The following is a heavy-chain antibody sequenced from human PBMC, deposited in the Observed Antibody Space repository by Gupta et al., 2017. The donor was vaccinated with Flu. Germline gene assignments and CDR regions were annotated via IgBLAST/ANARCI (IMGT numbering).Heavy chain of an antibody. CDR3: AESEASGNYDFDY. V-gene: IGHV3-23*01. J-gene: IGHJ4*02. CDR1: GLTVSSYA. Sequence: EVQLLESGGGLVQPGGSLRLSCAASGLTVSSYAMCWVRQAPGKGLEWGAGISGGGGSTNYADSVKGRFTISRDNSKNTVYLQMNSLRAEDTAVYYCAESEASGNYDFDYWGQGTLVTVSS. D-gene: IGHD1-26*01. CDR2: ISGGGGST.